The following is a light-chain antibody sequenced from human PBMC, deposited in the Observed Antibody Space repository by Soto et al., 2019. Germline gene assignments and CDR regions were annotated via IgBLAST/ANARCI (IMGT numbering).Light chain of an antibody. V-gene: IGKV2-30*01. CDR2: KVS. CDR1: QSLVYSDGNTF. J-gene: IGKJ2*01. Sequence: DVVMTQSPLSLPVTLGQPASISCRSSQSLVYSDGNTFFNWFHQRPGQSPRRPIYKVSNRDSGVPDRFSGSRSATDFTLRISRVEAEDVGVYYCMQGSRWPPRYTFGQETKLEIK. CDR3: MQGSRWPPRYT.